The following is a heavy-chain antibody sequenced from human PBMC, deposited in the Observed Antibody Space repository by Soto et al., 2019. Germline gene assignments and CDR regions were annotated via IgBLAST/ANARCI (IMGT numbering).Heavy chain of an antibody. CDR3: AKSMGGTDNGLDV. V-gene: IGHV3-9*01. Sequence: VQLMESGGGLVQPGKSLRLSCDASGFTFDDYAMHWVRQAPGKGLEWVSGISWKSSSIGYADSVKGRFTISRDNAKKSLYLQMHSLTTEDTALYYCAKSMGGTDNGLDVWCQGTTVIVSS. CDR1: GFTFDDYA. D-gene: IGHD2-15*01. CDR2: ISWKSSSI. J-gene: IGHJ6*02.